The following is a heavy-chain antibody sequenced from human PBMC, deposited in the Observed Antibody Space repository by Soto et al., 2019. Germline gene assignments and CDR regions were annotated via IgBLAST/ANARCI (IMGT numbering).Heavy chain of an antibody. D-gene: IGHD3-9*01. CDR3: AKLTDESGGMDV. CDR2: ISYDGSNK. Sequence: PGGSLRLSCAASGFTFSSYGMHWVRQAPGKGLEWVAVISYDGSNKYYADSVKGRFTISRDNSKNTLYLQMNSLRAEDTAVYYCAKLTDESGGMDVWGQGTTVTVSS. J-gene: IGHJ6*02. V-gene: IGHV3-30*18. CDR1: GFTFSSYG.